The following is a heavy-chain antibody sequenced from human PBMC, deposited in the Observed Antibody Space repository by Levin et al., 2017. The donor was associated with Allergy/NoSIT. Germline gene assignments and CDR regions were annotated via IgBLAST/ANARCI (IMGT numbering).Heavy chain of an antibody. V-gene: IGHV3-30*18. CDR1: GFTFSRFG. D-gene: IGHD3-10*01. CDR3: AKDLFQAMVRGVFDF. Sequence: LTCAASGFTFSRFGMHWVRQAPGKGLEWVALISYDGSNKYYADSVKGRFTISRDNSKNTLYLQMNSLTAEDTAVYYCAKDLFQAMVRGVFDFWGQGTLVTVSS. CDR2: ISYDGSNK. J-gene: IGHJ4*02.